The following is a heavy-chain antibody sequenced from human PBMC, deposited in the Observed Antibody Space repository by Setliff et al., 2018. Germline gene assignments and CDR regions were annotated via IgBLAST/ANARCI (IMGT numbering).Heavy chain of an antibody. CDR1: GGSISSGVYY. CDR3: AREREYDFWSGRGWFDP. Sequence: PSETLSLTCTVSGGSISSGVYYWAWIRQPPGKGLEWIGRIYYRGDTYYNASLKSRLTLSVDTSKNQFSLKLSSVTAADTAVYYCAREREYDFWSGRGWFDPWGQGTLVTVSS. CDR2: IYYRGDT. D-gene: IGHD3-3*01. J-gene: IGHJ5*02. V-gene: IGHV4-39*02.